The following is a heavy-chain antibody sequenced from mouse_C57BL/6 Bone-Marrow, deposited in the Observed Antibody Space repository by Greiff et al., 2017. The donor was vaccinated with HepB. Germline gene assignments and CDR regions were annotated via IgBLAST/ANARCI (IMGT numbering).Heavy chain of an antibody. CDR3: ATARGALYAMDY. CDR2: INPSTGGT. Sequence: EVQLQQSGPELVKPGASVKISCKASGYSFTGYYMNWVKQSPEKSLEWIGEINPSTGGTTYNQKFKGKATLTVDTSSSTAYMQLSSLTSEDSAVYFCATARGALYAMDYWGQGTSVTVSS. V-gene: IGHV1-42*01. D-gene: IGHD3-1*01. CDR1: GYSFTGYY. J-gene: IGHJ4*01.